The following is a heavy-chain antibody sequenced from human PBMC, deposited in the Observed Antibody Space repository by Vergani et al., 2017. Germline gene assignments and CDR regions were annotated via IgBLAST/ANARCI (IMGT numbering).Heavy chain of an antibody. CDR1: GVSMQSGSFY. J-gene: IGHJ5*02. CDR3: ARGETRTDWFDP. V-gene: IGHV4-61*02. D-gene: IGHD3/OR15-3a*01. Sequence: QVQLHESGPGLVKPSETLSLICSVSGVSMQSGSFYWTWLRQTAGRSLDWMGRVYPSGTTNYNPSLNGRVTIFVDKSKNLLSLRLNSLTAADTAVYYCARGETRTDWFDPWGQGTLVTVYS. CDR2: VYPSGTT.